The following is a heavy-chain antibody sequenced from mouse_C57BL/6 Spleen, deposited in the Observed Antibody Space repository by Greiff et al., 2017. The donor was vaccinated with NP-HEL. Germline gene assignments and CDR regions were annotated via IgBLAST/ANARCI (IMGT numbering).Heavy chain of an antibody. Sequence: VQLQQSGPELVKPGASVKISCKASGYAFSSSWMNWVKQRPGKGLEGIGRIYPGDGDTNYNGKFKGKATLTADKSSSTAYMKLSSLTCEDSAVYAVASGIYYYGSSYGYWGQGTTLTVSS. V-gene: IGHV1-82*01. CDR2: IYPGDGDT. CDR3: ASGIYYYGSSYGY. CDR1: GYAFSSSW. J-gene: IGHJ2*01. D-gene: IGHD1-1*01.